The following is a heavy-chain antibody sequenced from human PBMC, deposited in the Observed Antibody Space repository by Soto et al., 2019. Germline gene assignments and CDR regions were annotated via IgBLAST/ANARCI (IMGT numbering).Heavy chain of an antibody. D-gene: IGHD1-1*01. CDR1: GGTFSSYA. Sequence: QVQLVQSGAEVKKPGSSVKVSCKASGGTFSSYAISWVRQAPGQGLEWMGGIIPIFGTANYAQKFQGRVTITADESTSTAYMELSSLSSEDTAVYFCASPTKPLYYFYGMDVWGQGTTVTVSS. J-gene: IGHJ6*02. CDR3: ASPTKPLYYFYGMDV. V-gene: IGHV1-69*12. CDR2: IIPIFGTA.